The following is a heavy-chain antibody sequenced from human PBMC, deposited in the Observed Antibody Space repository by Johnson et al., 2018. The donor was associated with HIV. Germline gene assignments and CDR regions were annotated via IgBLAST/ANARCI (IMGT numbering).Heavy chain of an antibody. D-gene: IGHD6-13*01. V-gene: IGHV3-30-3*01. Sequence: QMLLVESGGGVVQPGRSLRLSCAASGFTFSSYAMHWVRQAPGKELEWVAVISYDGSNKYYADSVKGRFTISRDNSKNTLYLQMNSLRAEDTAVYYCAREGAAAGPTDAFDIWGQGTMVTVSS. CDR1: GFTFSSYA. J-gene: IGHJ3*02. CDR2: ISYDGSNK. CDR3: AREGAAAGPTDAFDI.